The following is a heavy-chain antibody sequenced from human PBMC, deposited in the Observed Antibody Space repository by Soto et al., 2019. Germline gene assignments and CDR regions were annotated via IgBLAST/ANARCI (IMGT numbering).Heavy chain of an antibody. J-gene: IGHJ4*02. CDR1: GASISGYY. CDR3: ARCSWFQSLRAALGY. D-gene: IGHD6-25*01. V-gene: IGHV4-34*01. Sequence: QMQLHQWGAGLLKPSETLSLTCDVSGASISGYYWTWIRQPPGKGLEWIGEIDHSGSTNYNPSLKSRVTSSGNTSKCEVSLHLTSMTAAETAIYYCARCSWFQSLRAALGYWGQGTLVTVSS. CDR2: IDHSGST.